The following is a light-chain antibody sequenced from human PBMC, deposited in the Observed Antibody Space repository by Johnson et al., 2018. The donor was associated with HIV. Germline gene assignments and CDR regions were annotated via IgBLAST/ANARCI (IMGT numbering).Light chain of an antibody. CDR2: ENN. V-gene: IGLV1-51*02. CDR3: GTGDSSLSADYV. CDR1: SSNIGNNY. Sequence: QSVLTQPPSVSAAPGQKVTISCSGSSSNIGNNYVSRYQQLPGTAPKLLIFENNKRPSGIPDRFSGSKSGTSAPLGITGLQTGDEADYSCGTGDSSLSADYVFGTGTKVTVL. J-gene: IGLJ1*01.